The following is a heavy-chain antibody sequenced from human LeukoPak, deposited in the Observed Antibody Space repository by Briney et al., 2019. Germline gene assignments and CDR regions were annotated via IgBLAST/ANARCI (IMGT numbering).Heavy chain of an antibody. Sequence: ASVKVSCKASGDTFNNYIITWVRQAPGQGLEWVGGVMPHFNTPNYAQKFQGRITISTDASTHTSYMELRSLRSEDTAVYSCARVDRHHFYMDVWGKGTTVTVSS. CDR1: GDTFNNYI. CDR2: VMPHFNTP. J-gene: IGHJ6*03. V-gene: IGHV1-69*05. D-gene: IGHD1-14*01. CDR3: ARVDRHHFYMDV.